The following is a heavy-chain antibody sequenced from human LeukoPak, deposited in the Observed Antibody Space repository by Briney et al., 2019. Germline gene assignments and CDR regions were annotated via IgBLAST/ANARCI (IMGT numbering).Heavy chain of an antibody. Sequence: GASVKVSCKVSGYTLTELSMHWVRQAPGKGLEWMGGFDPEDGETIYAQKFQGRVTMTEDTSTDTAYMELSSLRSEDTAVYYCARGAGYYDFWTVDYWGQGTLVTVSS. CDR3: ARGAGYYDFWTVDY. CDR2: FDPEDGET. CDR1: GYTLTELS. J-gene: IGHJ4*02. V-gene: IGHV1-24*01. D-gene: IGHD3-3*01.